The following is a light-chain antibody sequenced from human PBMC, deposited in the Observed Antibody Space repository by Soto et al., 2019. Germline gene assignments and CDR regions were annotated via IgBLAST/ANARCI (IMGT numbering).Light chain of an antibody. V-gene: IGKV3D-20*02. CDR3: QQRSNWPRT. CDR1: QSFSSTY. Sequence: EIVLTQSPGTLSLSPGERATLSCRASQSFSSTYLAWYQQRPGQAPRLLIYGASTRATGIPARFSGSGSGTEFTLTISSLEPEDFALYYCQQRSNWPRTFGQGTKVDIK. CDR2: GAS. J-gene: IGKJ1*01.